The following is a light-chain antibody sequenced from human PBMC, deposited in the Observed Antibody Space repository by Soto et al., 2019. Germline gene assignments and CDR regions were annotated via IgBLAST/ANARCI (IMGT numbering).Light chain of an antibody. CDR3: QSYDNNSDYV. CDR1: SSNIGAGYV. V-gene: IGLV1-40*01. Sequence: QSVLTQPPSVSGAPGQRVIISCTGSSSNIGAGYVVHWYQQLPGAAPKLLIFSDNNRPSGVPDRFSGSKSGTSASLAITGLRAEDEADYYCQSYDNNSDYVFGTGTKLTVL. J-gene: IGLJ1*01. CDR2: SDN.